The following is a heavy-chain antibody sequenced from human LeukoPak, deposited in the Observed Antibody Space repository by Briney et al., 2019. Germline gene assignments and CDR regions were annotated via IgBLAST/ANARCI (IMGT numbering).Heavy chain of an antibody. D-gene: IGHD6-13*01. CDR1: GFTFDDYA. V-gene: IGHV3-9*03. CDR2: ISWNSGSI. CDR3: AKSPIAAAGNNWFEP. Sequence: GRSLRLSCAASGFTFDDYAMHWVRQAPGKGLEWVSGISWNSGSIGYADSVKGRFTISRDNAKNSLYLQMNSLRAEDMALYYCAKSPIAAAGNNWFEPWGEGTLVTVSS. J-gene: IGHJ5*02.